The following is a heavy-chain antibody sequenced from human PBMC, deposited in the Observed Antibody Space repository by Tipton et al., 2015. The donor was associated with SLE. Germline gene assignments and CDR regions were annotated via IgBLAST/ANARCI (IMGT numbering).Heavy chain of an antibody. J-gene: IGHJ3*02. CDR2: ISGSGGST. V-gene: IGHV3-23*01. Sequence: SLRLSCAASGFTFSSYAMSWVRQAPGKGLEWVSAISGSGGSTYYADSVKGRFTISRDNSKNTLYLQMNSLRAEDTAVYYCAKDGAAAKAFDIWGQGTVVTVSS. D-gene: IGHD6-13*01. CDR3: AKDGAAAKAFDI. CDR1: GFTFSSYA.